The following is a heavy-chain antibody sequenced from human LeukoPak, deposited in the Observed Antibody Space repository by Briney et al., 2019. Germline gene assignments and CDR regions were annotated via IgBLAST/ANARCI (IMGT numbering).Heavy chain of an antibody. V-gene: IGHV4-38-2*01. Sequence: SETLSLTCSVSGYSFTSGHYWGWIRQPPGKGLEWIANIYHTGSAHYNPSLKSRVTISVDTSKNQFSLKLSSVTAADTAVYYCASVGVVPAAIRYYYYYMDVWGKGTTVTVSS. CDR1: GYSFTSGHY. CDR2: IYHTGSA. CDR3: ASVGVVPAAIRYYYYYMDV. J-gene: IGHJ6*03. D-gene: IGHD2-2*01.